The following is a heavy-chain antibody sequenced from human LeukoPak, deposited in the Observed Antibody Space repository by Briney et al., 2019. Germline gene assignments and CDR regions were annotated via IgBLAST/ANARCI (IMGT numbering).Heavy chain of an antibody. V-gene: IGHV1-8*01. D-gene: IGHD3-22*01. CDR1: GYTFTNYD. CDR2: MNPKSGTT. Sequence: ASVKVSCKASGYTFTNYDIVWVRQATGQGLEWMGWMNPKSGTTGYAQKFQGRVTMTRDTSITTAYMEQSSLTSEDTAVYYCARGFSDYDGTDYAFSYYWGQGTLVTVSS. J-gene: IGHJ4*02. CDR3: ARGFSDYDGTDYAFSYY.